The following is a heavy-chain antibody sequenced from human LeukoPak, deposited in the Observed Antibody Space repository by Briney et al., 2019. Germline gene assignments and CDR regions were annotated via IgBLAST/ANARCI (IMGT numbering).Heavy chain of an antibody. J-gene: IGHJ6*02. CDR3: AKEGCSGGSCYSRLAPVYCYGMDV. Sequence: GGSLRLSCAASGFTFSSYGMHWVRQAPGKGLEWVAVISYDGSNKYYADSVKGRFTISRDNSKNTLYLQMNSLRAEDTAVYYCAKEGCSGGSCYSRLAPVYCYGMDVWGQGTTVTVSS. V-gene: IGHV3-30*18. D-gene: IGHD2-15*01. CDR1: GFTFSSYG. CDR2: ISYDGSNK.